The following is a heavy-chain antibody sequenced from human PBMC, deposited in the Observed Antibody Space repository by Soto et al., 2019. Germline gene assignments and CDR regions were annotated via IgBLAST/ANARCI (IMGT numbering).Heavy chain of an antibody. CDR1: GFTFSSYW. CDR3: ARGKTGIAAAGTNDY. J-gene: IGHJ4*02. V-gene: IGHV3-7*01. Sequence: EVQLVESGGGLVQPGGSLRLSCAASGFTFSSYWMSWVRQAPGKGLEWVANIKQDGSEKYYVDSVKGRFTISRDNAKNSLYLQMNSLRAEDTAVYYCARGKTGIAAAGTNDYWGQGTLGIVSS. CDR2: IKQDGSEK. D-gene: IGHD6-13*01.